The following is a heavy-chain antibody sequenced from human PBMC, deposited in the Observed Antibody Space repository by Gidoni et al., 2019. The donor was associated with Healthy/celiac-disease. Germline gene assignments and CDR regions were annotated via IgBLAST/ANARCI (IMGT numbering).Heavy chain of an antibody. V-gene: IGHV3-66*02. J-gene: IGHJ3*02. D-gene: IGHD3-22*01. CDR2: IYSGGST. Sequence: GSLRLIRSASGFTVSSNYMSWVRQAPGKGLEWVSVIYSGGSTYYADSVKGRFTISRDNSKNTLYLQMNSLRAEDTAVYYCARDPFWSSGYLVDAFDIWGQGTMVTVSS. CDR3: ARDPFWSSGYLVDAFDI. CDR1: GFTVSSNY.